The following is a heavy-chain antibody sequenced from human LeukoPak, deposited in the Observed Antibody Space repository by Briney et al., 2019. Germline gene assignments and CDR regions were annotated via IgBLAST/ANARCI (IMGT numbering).Heavy chain of an antibody. J-gene: IGHJ4*02. V-gene: IGHV1-2*02. Sequence: ASVTVSFTGSGYSFTENYMHWVRQAPGQGNGWMGWINPNSGGANYAENFHGRVTMTRDTSISTAYMELSSLRYDDTALYYCARGQSLNDYWGQGTLVTVSS. CDR3: ARGQSLNDY. CDR1: GYSFTENY. CDR2: INPNSGGA.